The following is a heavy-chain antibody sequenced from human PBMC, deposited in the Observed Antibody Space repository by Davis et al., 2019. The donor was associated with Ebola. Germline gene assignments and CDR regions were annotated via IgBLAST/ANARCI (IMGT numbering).Heavy chain of an antibody. D-gene: IGHD6-13*01. CDR2: IYYSGGT. CDR3: ARLISTYSSTWWDY. J-gene: IGHJ4*02. CDR1: GGSISNSDFNY. Sequence: SETLSLTCTVSGGSISNSDFNYWGWIRQPPGKGLEWIGSIYYSGGTYYKPSLKSRVTISVDTSKNQFSLKLSSVAAADTALYYCARLISTYSSTWWDYWGQGTLVTVSS. V-gene: IGHV4-39*01.